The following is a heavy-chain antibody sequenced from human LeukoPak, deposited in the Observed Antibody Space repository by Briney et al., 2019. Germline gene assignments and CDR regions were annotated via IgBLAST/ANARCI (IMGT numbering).Heavy chain of an antibody. CDR3: ARADIVVVPAAIRHWYFDL. V-gene: IGHV3-53*01. CDR2: IYSGGST. Sequence: QPGGSLRLSCAASGFTFGSYSMNWVRQAPGKGLEWVSVIYSGGSTYYADSVKGRFTISRDNSKNTLYLQMNSLRAEDTAVYYCARADIVVVPAAIRHWYFDLWGRGTLVTVSS. J-gene: IGHJ2*01. D-gene: IGHD2-2*02. CDR1: GFTFGSYS.